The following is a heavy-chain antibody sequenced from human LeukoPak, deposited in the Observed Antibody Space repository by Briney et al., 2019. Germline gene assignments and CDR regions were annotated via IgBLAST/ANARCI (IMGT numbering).Heavy chain of an antibody. Sequence: GGSLRLSCAASGFTFSSYEMNWVRQAPGKGLEWVSYISSSGSTIYYADSVRGRFTISRDNAKNTLYLQMNSLRAEDTAVYYCARDTIDYGDYPYYYYMDVWGKGTTVTVSS. V-gene: IGHV3-48*03. D-gene: IGHD4-17*01. CDR1: GFTFSSYE. J-gene: IGHJ6*03. CDR2: ISSSGSTI. CDR3: ARDTIDYGDYPYYYYMDV.